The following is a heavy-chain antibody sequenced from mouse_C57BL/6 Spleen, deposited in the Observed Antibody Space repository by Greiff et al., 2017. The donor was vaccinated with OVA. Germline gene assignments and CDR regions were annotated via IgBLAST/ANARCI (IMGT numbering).Heavy chain of an antibody. CDR3: ARWGSSYDY. J-gene: IGHJ2*01. D-gene: IGHD1-1*01. Sequence: EVQVVESGGGLVKPGGSLKLSCAASGFTFSSYAMSWVRQTPEKRLEWVATISDGGSYTYYPDNVKGRFTISRDNAKNNLYLQMSHLKSEDTAMYYCARWGSSYDYWGQGTTLTVSS. V-gene: IGHV5-4*01. CDR1: GFTFSSYA. CDR2: ISDGGSYT.